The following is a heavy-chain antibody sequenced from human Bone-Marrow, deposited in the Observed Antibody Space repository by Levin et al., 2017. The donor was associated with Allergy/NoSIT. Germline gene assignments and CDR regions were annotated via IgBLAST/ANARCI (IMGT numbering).Heavy chain of an antibody. CDR1: GITLSNYF. V-gene: IGHV3-7*01. Sequence: GGSLRLSCAASGITLSNYFMNWVRQPPGRGPEWVANMNQDGTVKKYVDSVKGRFTITRDNAENSVYLQMNSLRVEDTAVYYCARAALGDTSDYWGQGTLVTVSS. CDR3: ARAALGDTSDY. D-gene: IGHD3-3*01. J-gene: IGHJ4*02. CDR2: MNQDGTVK.